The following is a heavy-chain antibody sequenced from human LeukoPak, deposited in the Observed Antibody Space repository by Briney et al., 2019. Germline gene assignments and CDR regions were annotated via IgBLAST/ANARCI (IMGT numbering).Heavy chain of an antibody. CDR3: ARDPMGTSPPWYFDY. V-gene: IGHV3-33*01. CDR2: IWYDGSNK. D-gene: IGHD5-24*01. Sequence: GGSLRLSCAASGFTFSSYGMHWVRQAPGKGLEWVAVIWYDGSNKYYADSVKGRFTISRDNSKNTLFLQINSLRTEDTAVYYCARDPMGTSPPWYFDYWGQGTLVTVSS. CDR1: GFTFSSYG. J-gene: IGHJ4*02.